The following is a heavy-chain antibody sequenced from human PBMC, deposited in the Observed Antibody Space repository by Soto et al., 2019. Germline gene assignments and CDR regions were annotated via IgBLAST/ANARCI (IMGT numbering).Heavy chain of an antibody. D-gene: IGHD3-10*01. Sequence: QVQLVQSGAEVKKPGASVKVSCKASGNSFTAYYMYWVRQAPGQGLEWMGWINPNTGATHYAQKLQGRVTMTTDTSTSTAYMELRSLRSDDTAVYYCARDSWFGELPRDYWGQGTLVTVSS. V-gene: IGHV1-2*02. CDR2: INPNTGAT. CDR3: ARDSWFGELPRDY. J-gene: IGHJ4*02. CDR1: GNSFTAYY.